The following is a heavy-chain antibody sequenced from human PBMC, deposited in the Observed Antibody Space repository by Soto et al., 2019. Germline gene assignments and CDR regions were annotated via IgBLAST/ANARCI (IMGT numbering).Heavy chain of an antibody. V-gene: IGHV4-59*01. J-gene: IGHJ4*02. Sequence: SETLSLTCTVSGGSISPYYWSWIRQPQGKGLEWVGYIYYAGTTSYNPSLKSRVTISVDTSKNQFSLKLSSVTAADTAVYYCARSDGRYWGQGTLVTVSS. CDR1: GGSISPYY. CDR3: ARSDGRY. CDR2: IYYAGTT.